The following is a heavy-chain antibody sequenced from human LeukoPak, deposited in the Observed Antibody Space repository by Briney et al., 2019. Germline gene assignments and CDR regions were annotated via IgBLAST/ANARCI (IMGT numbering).Heavy chain of an antibody. CDR3: ARISLGSDTSPSSGWLYYFDY. CDR1: GFSLSTSGMR. J-gene: IGHJ4*02. CDR2: IDWDDDK. Sequence: ESGPALVKPTQTLTLTCTFSGFSLSTSGMRVSWIRQPPGKALEWLARIDWDDDKFYSTSLKTRLTISKDTSKNQVVLTMTNMDPVDTATYYCARISLGSDTSPSSGWLYYFDYWGQGTLVTVSS. V-gene: IGHV2-70*04. D-gene: IGHD6-19*01.